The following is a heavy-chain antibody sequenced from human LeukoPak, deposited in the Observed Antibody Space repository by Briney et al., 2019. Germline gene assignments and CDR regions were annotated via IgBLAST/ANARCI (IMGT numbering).Heavy chain of an antibody. D-gene: IGHD2-21*02. J-gene: IGHJ4*02. CDR2: IYSGGST. CDR1: GFTVSSNY. CDR3: ARGGGDCFPCFDY. Sequence: GGSLRLSCAASGFTVSSNYMSWVRQTPGKGLEWVSVIYSGGSTYYADSVKGRFTISRDNSKNTLYLQMNSLRAEDTAVYYCARGGGDCFPCFDYWGQGTLVTVSS. V-gene: IGHV3-66*01.